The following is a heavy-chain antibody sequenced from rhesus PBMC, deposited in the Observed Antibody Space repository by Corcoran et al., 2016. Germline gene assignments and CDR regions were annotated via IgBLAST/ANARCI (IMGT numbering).Heavy chain of an antibody. CDR3: ARGLVKSAFDF. D-gene: IGHD3-3*01. V-gene: IGHV1-198*02. CDR2: IIPLVGIS. CDR1: GFTFGSYA. Sequence: QVQLVQSGAEVKKPGASVKVSCKASGFTFGSYAINWVRQAPGKGLEWMGVIIPLVGISNYAENFQGRVTITADTSTSTAYMELSSLRSEDTAVYYCARGLVKSAFDFWGQGLRVTVSS. J-gene: IGHJ3*01.